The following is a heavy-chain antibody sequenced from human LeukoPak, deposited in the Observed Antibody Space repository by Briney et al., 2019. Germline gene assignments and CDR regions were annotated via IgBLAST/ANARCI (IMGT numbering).Heavy chain of an antibody. CDR2: ISPNSGDT. J-gene: IGHJ4*02. CDR1: GYTFTDYY. V-gene: IGHV1-2*02. Sequence: GASVKVSCKASGYTFTDYYMHRVRQAPGQGLEWMGWISPNSGDTNYAQNFQGRVTMTRDTSISTAYMELSRLRSDDTAVYYCARVGNYYDSDGYYGFDYWGQGTMVTVSS. D-gene: IGHD3-22*01. CDR3: ARVGNYYDSDGYYGFDY.